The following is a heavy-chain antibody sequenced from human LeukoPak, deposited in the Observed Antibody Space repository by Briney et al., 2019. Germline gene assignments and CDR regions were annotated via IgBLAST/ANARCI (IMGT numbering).Heavy chain of an antibody. CDR1: GYTFTGYY. CDR2: INPNSGGT. Sequence: GASVKVSCKASGYTFTGYYMHWVRQAPGQGLERMGWINPNSGGTNYAQKFQGRVTMTRDTSISTAYMELSRLRSDDTAVYYCARDHENYYDSSGYYYGTVSDYWGQGTLVTVSS. CDR3: ARDHENYYDSSGYYYGTVSDY. D-gene: IGHD3-22*01. J-gene: IGHJ4*02. V-gene: IGHV1-2*02.